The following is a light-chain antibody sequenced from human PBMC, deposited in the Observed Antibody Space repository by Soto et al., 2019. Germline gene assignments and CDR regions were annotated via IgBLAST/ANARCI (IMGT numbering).Light chain of an antibody. J-gene: IGKJ4*01. CDR3: HQYDMSPLT. V-gene: IGKV3-20*01. Sequence: ENVLTQSPGTLSLSPGERATLSCGASQSVSRNFLAWYRQKPGQAPRLLIFGASTRATGIPDRFSGSGSGTDFTLTISRLEPEDFAVYYCHQYDMSPLTFGGGTMVEIK. CDR2: GAS. CDR1: QSVSRNF.